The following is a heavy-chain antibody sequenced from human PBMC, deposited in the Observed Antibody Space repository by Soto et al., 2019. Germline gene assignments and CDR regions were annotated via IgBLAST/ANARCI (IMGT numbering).Heavy chain of an antibody. CDR2: INAGNGNT. D-gene: IGHD3-9*01. CDR3: ARDSAVLRYFDWRYYDVYGMDV. Sequence: ASVKVSCKASGYTFTSYAMHWVRQAPGQRLEWMGWINAGNGNTKYSQKFQGRVTITRDTSASTAYIERSSLRSEDTAVYYCARDSAVLRYFDWRYYDVYGMDVWGQGTTVTVSS. J-gene: IGHJ6*02. V-gene: IGHV1-3*01. CDR1: GYTFTSYA.